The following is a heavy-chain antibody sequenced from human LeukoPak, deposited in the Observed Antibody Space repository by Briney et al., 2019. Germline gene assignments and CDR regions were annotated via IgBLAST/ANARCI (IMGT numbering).Heavy chain of an antibody. Sequence: SVKVSCKASGGTFSSYAISWVRQAPGQGLEWMGGIIPIFGTANYAQKFQGRVTITADKSTSAAYMELSSLRSEDTAVYYCASGGMTTVTTFDYWGQGTLVTVSS. J-gene: IGHJ4*02. CDR2: IIPIFGTA. D-gene: IGHD4-11*01. CDR3: ASGGMTTVTTFDY. V-gene: IGHV1-69*06. CDR1: GGTFSSYA.